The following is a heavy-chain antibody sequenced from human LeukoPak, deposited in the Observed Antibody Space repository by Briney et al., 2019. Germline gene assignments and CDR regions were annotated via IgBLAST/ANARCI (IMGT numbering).Heavy chain of an antibody. CDR1: GGYISSGGYY. J-gene: IGHJ6*03. Sequence: SETLSLTCTVSGGYISSGGYYWSWLRQYPGKGLEWIGHNYHSGTTYFNPSLKSRVAISVDMSNNQFSLELSSVTAADTAVYYCILVPVDYYYVDVWGKGTTVTVSS. CDR2: NYHSGTT. V-gene: IGHV4-31*03. D-gene: IGHD2-8*02. CDR3: ILVPVDYYYVDV.